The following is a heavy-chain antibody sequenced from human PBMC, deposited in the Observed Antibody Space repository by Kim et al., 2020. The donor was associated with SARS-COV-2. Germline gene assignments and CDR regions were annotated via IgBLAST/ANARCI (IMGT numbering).Heavy chain of an antibody. CDR3: ARVGRVYSSSWYPLY. Sequence: GGSLRLSCADSGSTFSNYAMHWVRQAPGKGLEWVAVISYDGSNKYYADSVKGRFTISRDNSKNTLYLQMNSLRAEDTAVYYCARVGRVYSSSWYPLYWGQGTLVTVSS. V-gene: IGHV3-30-3*01. CDR2: ISYDGSNK. J-gene: IGHJ4*02. D-gene: IGHD6-13*01. CDR1: GSTFSNYA.